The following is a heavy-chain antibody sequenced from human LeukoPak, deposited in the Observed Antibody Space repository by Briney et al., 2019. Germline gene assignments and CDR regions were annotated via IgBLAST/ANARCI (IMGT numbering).Heavy chain of an antibody. J-gene: IGHJ6*02. CDR2: ISYDGSNK. Sequence: GGSLRLSCAASGLTVNNNYMNWVRQAPGKGLEWVAVISYDGSNKYYADSVKGRFTISRDNSKNTLYLQMNSLRAEDTAVYYCARDYDPIYYYYGMDVWGQGTTVTVSS. CDR1: GLTVNNNY. V-gene: IGHV3-30*03. CDR3: ARDYDPIYYYYGMDV. D-gene: IGHD3-16*01.